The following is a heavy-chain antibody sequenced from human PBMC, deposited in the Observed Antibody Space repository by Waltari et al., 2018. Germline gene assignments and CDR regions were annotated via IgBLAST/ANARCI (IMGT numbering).Heavy chain of an antibody. D-gene: IGHD6-19*01. CDR1: GGSISSYY. Sequence: QVQLQESGPGLVKPSETLSLTCTVSGGSISSYYWSWIRRPAGKGLEWIGRIYTSGSTNYNPSLKSRVTMSVDTSKNQFSLKLSSVTAADTAVYYCARAGYSSGQYYFDYWGQGTLVTVSS. CDR3: ARAGYSSGQYYFDY. J-gene: IGHJ4*02. V-gene: IGHV4-4*07. CDR2: IYTSGST.